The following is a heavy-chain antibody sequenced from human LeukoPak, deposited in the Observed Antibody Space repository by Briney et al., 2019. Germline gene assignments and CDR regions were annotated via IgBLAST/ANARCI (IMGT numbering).Heavy chain of an antibody. CDR2: ISAYNGNT. D-gene: IGHD6-13*01. J-gene: IGHJ4*02. CDR1: GHTFTSYG. Sequence: ASVKVSCKASGHTFTSYGIGWVRQAPGQGLEWMGWISAYNGNTNYAQRLQGRVTMTTDTSTSTAYMELRSLRSDDTAVYYCARIWQQRDYFDYWGQGTLVTVSS. CDR3: ARIWQQRDYFDY. V-gene: IGHV1-18*01.